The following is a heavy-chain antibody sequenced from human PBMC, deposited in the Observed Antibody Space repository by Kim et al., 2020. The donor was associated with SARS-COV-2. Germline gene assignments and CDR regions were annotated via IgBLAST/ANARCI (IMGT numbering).Heavy chain of an antibody. V-gene: IGHV3-7*01. Sequence: VDSVKGRFTISRDNARNSLYLHMNSLRVEDTAVYYCARSLSPDYYVGVDVWGQGTTVTVSS. D-gene: IGHD3-10*02. J-gene: IGHJ6*02. CDR3: ARSLSPDYYVGVDV.